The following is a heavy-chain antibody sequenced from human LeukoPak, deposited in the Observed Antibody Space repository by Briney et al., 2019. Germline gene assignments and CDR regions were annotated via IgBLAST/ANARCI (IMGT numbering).Heavy chain of an antibody. D-gene: IGHD2-15*01. CDR2: INHSGST. CDR3: ARGPIVVVVAAAHYFDY. CDR1: GGSFSGYY. J-gene: IGHJ4*02. Sequence: SETLSLTCAVYGGSFSGYYWSWIRQPPGKGLERIGEINHSGSTNYNPSLKSRVTISVDTSKNQFSLKLSSVTAADTAVYYCARGPIVVVVAAAHYFDYWGQGTLVTVSS. V-gene: IGHV4-34*01.